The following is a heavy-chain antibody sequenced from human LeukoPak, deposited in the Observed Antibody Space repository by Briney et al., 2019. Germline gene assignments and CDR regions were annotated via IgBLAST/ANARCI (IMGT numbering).Heavy chain of an antibody. D-gene: IGHD6-19*01. V-gene: IGHV4-4*07. CDR3: VRTEVSSGSEDY. CDR1: GGSISSYY. Sequence: SETLSLTCTVSGGSISSYYWSWIRQPAGKGLEWIGRIYTSGSTNYNPSLKSRVTMSVDTPKNQFSLKLSSVTAADTAVYYCVRTEVSSGSEDYWGQGTLVTVSS. J-gene: IGHJ4*02. CDR2: IYTSGST.